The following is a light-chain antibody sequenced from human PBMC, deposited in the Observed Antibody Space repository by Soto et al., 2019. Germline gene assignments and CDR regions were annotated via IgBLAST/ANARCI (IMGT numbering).Light chain of an antibody. Sequence: SYELTQPPSVSVSPGQTARVTCSGDALPKQYASWYQQKPGQAPVLVIYKDTERPSGIPERFSGSSSGTTVTLTISGVQAEDEADYYCQSADNSRTDVVFGGGTKLTVL. J-gene: IGLJ3*02. CDR3: QSADNSRTDVV. CDR2: KDT. V-gene: IGLV3-25*02. CDR1: ALPKQY.